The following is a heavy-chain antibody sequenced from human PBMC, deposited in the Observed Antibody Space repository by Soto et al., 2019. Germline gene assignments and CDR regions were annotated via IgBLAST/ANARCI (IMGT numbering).Heavy chain of an antibody. V-gene: IGHV1-18*01. CDR1: GYTFTSYG. J-gene: IGHJ5*02. Sequence: GASVKVSCKASGYTFTSYGISWVRQAPGQGLEWMGWISAYNGNTNYAQKLQGRVTMTTDTSTSTAYMELRSLRSDDTAVYYCARFIAAADTSGTHWFDPWGQGTLVTVSS. D-gene: IGHD6-13*01. CDR3: ARFIAAADTSGTHWFDP. CDR2: ISAYNGNT.